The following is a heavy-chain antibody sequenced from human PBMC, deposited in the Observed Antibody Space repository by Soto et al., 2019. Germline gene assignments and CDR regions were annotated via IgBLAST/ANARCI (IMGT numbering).Heavy chain of an antibody. CDR3: ARVVGALGHWFDP. J-gene: IGHJ5*02. V-gene: IGHV1-18*01. Sequence: LQGRVTMTTDTSTSTAYMELRSLRSDDTAVYYCARVVGALGHWFDPWGQGNLVTVSS. D-gene: IGHD1-26*01.